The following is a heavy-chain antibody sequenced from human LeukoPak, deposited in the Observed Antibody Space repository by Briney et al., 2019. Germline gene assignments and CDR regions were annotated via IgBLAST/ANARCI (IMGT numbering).Heavy chain of an antibody. J-gene: IGHJ4*02. CDR1: GYTFTSYG. Sequence: ASEKVSCKASGYTFTSYGISWVRQAPGQGLEWMGWISAYNGNTNYAQKLQGRVTMTTDTSTSTAYMELRSLRSDDTAVYYCATDCSSTSCYSRAVLGYWGQGTLVTVSS. CDR2: ISAYNGNT. V-gene: IGHV1-18*01. D-gene: IGHD2-2*01. CDR3: ATDCSSTSCYSRAVLGY.